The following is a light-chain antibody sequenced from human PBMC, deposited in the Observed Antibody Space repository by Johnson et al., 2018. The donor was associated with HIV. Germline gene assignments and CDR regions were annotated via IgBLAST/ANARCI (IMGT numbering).Light chain of an antibody. CDR2: DND. CDR1: SSSIGNDY. V-gene: IGLV1-51*01. CDR3: GTWDNSLSPLFV. J-gene: IGLJ1*01. Sequence: QSVLTQPPSVSAAPGQKVTISCSGTSSSIGNDYISWYQQLPGTAPKVLIYDNDQRPLGIPDRFSASKSGTSATLVITGLQTGDEADYYCGTWDNSLSPLFVFGTASMVSVL.